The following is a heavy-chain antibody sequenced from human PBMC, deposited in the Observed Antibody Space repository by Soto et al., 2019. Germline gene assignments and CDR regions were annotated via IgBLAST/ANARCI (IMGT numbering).Heavy chain of an antibody. CDR3: ATGGAPGRLQSTFDY. CDR1: GYTLTELS. CDR2: FDPEDGET. V-gene: IGHV1-24*01. J-gene: IGHJ4*02. D-gene: IGHD4-4*01. Sequence: GASVKVSCKVSGYTLTELSMHWVRQAPGKGLEWVGGFDPEDGETIYAQKFQGRVTMTEDTSTDTAYMELSSLRSEDTAVYYCATGGAPGRLQSTFDYWGQGTLVTVSS.